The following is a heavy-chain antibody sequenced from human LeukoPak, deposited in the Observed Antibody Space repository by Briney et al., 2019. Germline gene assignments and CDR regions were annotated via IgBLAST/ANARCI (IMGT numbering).Heavy chain of an antibody. CDR1: GFTFGSYS. Sequence: GGSLRLSCAASGFTFGSYSMTWVRQAPGKGLEWVSSISGSGGSTYYADSVKGRFTISRDNSKKTLYLQMNSLRAEDAAVYYCAKAPVTSCRGAYCYPFDYWGQGTLVTVSS. D-gene: IGHD2-21*01. V-gene: IGHV3-23*01. CDR2: ISGSGGST. J-gene: IGHJ4*02. CDR3: AKAPVTSCRGAYCYPFDY.